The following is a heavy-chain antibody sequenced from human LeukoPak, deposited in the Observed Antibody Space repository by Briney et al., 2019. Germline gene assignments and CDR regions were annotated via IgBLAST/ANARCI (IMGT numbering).Heavy chain of an antibody. Sequence: SETLSLTCTVSGYSISSGYYWGWIRQPPGKGLEWIGSIYHSGSTYYNPSLKSRVTISVDTSKNQFSLKVSSVNDADTAVYYCARAPWEYCSGGSCYEGWFDPWGQGTLVTVSS. D-gene: IGHD2-15*01. CDR2: IYHSGST. J-gene: IGHJ5*02. CDR1: GYSISSGYY. CDR3: ARAPWEYCSGGSCYEGWFDP. V-gene: IGHV4-38-2*02.